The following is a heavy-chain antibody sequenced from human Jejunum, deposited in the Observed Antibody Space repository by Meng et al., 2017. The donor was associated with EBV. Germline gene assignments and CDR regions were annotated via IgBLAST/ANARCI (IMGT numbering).Heavy chain of an antibody. CDR1: GYTFIDYH. D-gene: IGHD5-12*01. CDR3: VGEIVAPYSFDQ. CDR2: LNPNNGAT. V-gene: IGHV1-46*01. J-gene: IGHJ4*02. Sequence: GAVAEKPGVSMKLSIKTSGYTFIDYHVNWVRQAPGQGLEWMGILNPNNGATSYAQRIRGRVTMTRDTSTSTVYMELSSLRSEDTALYYCVGEIVAPYSFDQWGQGTLVTVSS.